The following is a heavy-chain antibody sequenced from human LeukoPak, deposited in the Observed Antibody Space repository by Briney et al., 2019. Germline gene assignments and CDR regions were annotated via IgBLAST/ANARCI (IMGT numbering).Heavy chain of an antibody. CDR2: IYYSGST. Sequence: SETLFLTCTVSGGYISSSSYYWGWIRQPPGKGLEWIGSIYYSGSTYYNPSLKSRVTISVDTSKNQFSLKLSSVTAADTAVYYCARHDYGLYNWFDPWGQGTLVTVSS. D-gene: IGHD4-17*01. V-gene: IGHV4-39*01. CDR1: GGYISSSSYY. CDR3: ARHDYGLYNWFDP. J-gene: IGHJ5*02.